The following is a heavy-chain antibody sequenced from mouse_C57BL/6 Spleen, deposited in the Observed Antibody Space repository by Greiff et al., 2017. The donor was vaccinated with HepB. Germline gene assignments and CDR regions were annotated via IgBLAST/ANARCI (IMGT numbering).Heavy chain of an antibody. D-gene: IGHD4-1*01. Sequence: EVQLQQSGPVLVKPGASVKISCKASGYTFTDYYMNWVKQSHGKSLEWIGDINPNNGGTSYNQKFKGKATLTVDKSSSTAYMELRSLTSEDSAVYYCARTLGSGFAYWGQGTLDTVSA. CDR2: INPNNGGT. CDR3: ARTLGSGFAY. J-gene: IGHJ3*01. V-gene: IGHV1-26*01. CDR1: GYTFTDYY.